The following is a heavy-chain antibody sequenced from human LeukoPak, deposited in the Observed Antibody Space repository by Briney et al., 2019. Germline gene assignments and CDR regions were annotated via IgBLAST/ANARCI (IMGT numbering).Heavy chain of an antibody. J-gene: IGHJ4*02. V-gene: IGHV4-34*01. CDR2: INHSGST. D-gene: IGHD3-10*01. Sequence: SETLSLTCAVFGGSFSGYYWTWIRQPPGKGLEWIGEINHSGSTTYNPSLKSRVTIPVDTSKNQCSLKLSSVTAADTAVYYCAENYYGSENNTTHPTFDNGGRGPLVTVSS. CDR3: AENYYGSENNTTHPTFDN. CDR1: GGSFSGYY.